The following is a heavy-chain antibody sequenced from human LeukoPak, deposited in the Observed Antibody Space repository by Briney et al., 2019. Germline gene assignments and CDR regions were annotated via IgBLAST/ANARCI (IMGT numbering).Heavy chain of an antibody. CDR2: IYPDDSDA. Sequence: GESLKISCKGSGYTFATRWLAWGRQMPGRGLEWMGIIYPDDSDAIYSPSFQGQVTISANKYINTAHLQWSSLKATDSAMYYCARGAYGSGSYYTYYGMDVWGQGTTVTVSS. CDR3: ARGAYGSGSYYTYYGMDV. CDR1: GYTFATRW. J-gene: IGHJ6*02. D-gene: IGHD3-10*01. V-gene: IGHV5-51*01.